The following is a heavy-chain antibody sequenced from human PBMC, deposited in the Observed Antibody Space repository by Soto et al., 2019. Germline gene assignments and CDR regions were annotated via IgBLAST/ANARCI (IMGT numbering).Heavy chain of an antibody. CDR2: MNPNSGNT. CDR3: ARDLYPLRAAAGPDSQEYYYYGMDV. V-gene: IGHV1-8*01. CDR1: GYTFTSYD. J-gene: IGHJ6*02. Sequence: QVQLVQSGAEVKNPGASVKVSCKASGYTFTSYDINWVRQATGQGLEWMGWMNPNSGNTGYAQKFQGRVTMTRNTSISTAYMELSSLRSEDTAVYYCARDLYPLRAAAGPDSQEYYYYGMDVWGQGTTVTVSS. D-gene: IGHD6-13*01.